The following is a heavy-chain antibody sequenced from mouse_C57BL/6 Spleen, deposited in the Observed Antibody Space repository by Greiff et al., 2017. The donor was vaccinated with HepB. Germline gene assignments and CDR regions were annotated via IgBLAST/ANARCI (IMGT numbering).Heavy chain of an antibody. J-gene: IGHJ4*01. V-gene: IGHV1-69*01. Sequence: QVQLQQPGAELVMPGASVKLSCKASGYTFTSYWMHWVKQRPGQGREWIGEIDPSDSYTNYNQKFKGKSTLTVDKSSSTAYMQLSSLTSEDSAVYYCARGGDYDGNYYARDYWGQGPSVTVSS. CDR1: GYTFTSYW. D-gene: IGHD2-4*01. CDR3: ARGGDYDGNYYARDY. CDR2: IDPSDSYT.